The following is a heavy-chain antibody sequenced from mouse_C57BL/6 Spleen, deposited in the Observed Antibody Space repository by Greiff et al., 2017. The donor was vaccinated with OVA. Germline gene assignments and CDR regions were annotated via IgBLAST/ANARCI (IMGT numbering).Heavy chain of an antibody. D-gene: IGHD1-3*01. J-gene: IGHJ4*01. CDR1: GFTFSDYY. CDR2: INYDGSST. Sequence: EVKLMESEGGLVQPGSSMKLSCTASGFTFSDYYMAWVRQVPEKGLEWVANINYDGSSTYYLDSLKSRFIISRDNAKNILYLQMSSLKSEDTATYYCAREELSNSIMDNWGQGTSVTVSS. CDR3: AREELSNSIMDN. V-gene: IGHV5-16*01.